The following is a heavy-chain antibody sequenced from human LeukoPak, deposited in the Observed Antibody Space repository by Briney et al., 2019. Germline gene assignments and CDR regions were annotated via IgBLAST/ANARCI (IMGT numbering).Heavy chain of an antibody. CDR1: GDSFSSHY. J-gene: IGHJ3*02. D-gene: IGHD4-17*01. CDR3: ARDLVTVTKGLDI. V-gene: IGHV4-59*11. Sequence: SETLSLTCAVSGDSFSSHYWTWIRQPPGRGLEWIGYVSYIGTTNYNPSLKGRVTISIDTSKNQFSLKLSSVTTADTAVYYCARDLVTVTKGLDIWGLGTMVSVSS. CDR2: VSYIGTT.